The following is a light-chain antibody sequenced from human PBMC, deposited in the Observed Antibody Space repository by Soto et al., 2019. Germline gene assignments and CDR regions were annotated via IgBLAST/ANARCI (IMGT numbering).Light chain of an antibody. CDR3: LSFDSSLSVV. CDR2: GKT. J-gene: IGLJ2*01. V-gene: IGLV1-40*01. Sequence: QSVLTQPPSVSGAPGQRVTISCTGSSSNIGAGYDVHWYQQLPGRAPKLLIYGKTNRPSGVPDRFSGSKSGTSASLAITGLQAEDEADYYCLSFDSSLSVVFGGGTQLTVL. CDR1: SSNIGAGYD.